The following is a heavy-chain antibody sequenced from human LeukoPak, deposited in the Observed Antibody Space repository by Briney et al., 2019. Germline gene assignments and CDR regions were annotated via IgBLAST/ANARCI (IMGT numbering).Heavy chain of an antibody. J-gene: IGHJ4*02. V-gene: IGHV3-23*01. CDR3: AKDVGKWESLHFFDY. CDR2: ISGSGAST. Sequence: GGSLRLSCLTSGLTFSTNAMSWVRQAPGKGLEWISGISGSGASTYYADSVTGRFTISRDNSRNTLYLQMNSLRGDDTAVYYCAKDVGKWESLHFFDYWGQGTLVTVSS. D-gene: IGHD1-26*01. CDR1: GLTFSTNA.